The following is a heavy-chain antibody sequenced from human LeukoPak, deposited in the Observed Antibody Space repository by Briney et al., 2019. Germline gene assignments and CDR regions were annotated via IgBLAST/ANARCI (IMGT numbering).Heavy chain of an antibody. CDR3: ATTSYYYYMDV. CDR2: INWNGGST. Sequence: GGSLRLSCAASGFTFDDYGMSWVRQAPGKGLEWVSGINWNGGSTGYADSVKGRFTISRDNAKNSLYLQMNSLRAEDTALYYCATTSYYYYMDVWGKGTTVTVSS. J-gene: IGHJ6*03. CDR1: GFTFDDYG. V-gene: IGHV3-20*04.